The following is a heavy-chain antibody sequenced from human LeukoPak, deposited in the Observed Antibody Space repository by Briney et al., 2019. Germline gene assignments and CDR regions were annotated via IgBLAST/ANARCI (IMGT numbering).Heavy chain of an antibody. J-gene: IGHJ4*02. CDR2: IYYSGST. D-gene: IGHD1-26*01. V-gene: IGHV4-39*01. CDR1: GGSISSSSYY. CDR3: ARIVGTSDY. Sequence: SETLSLTCTVSGGSISSSSYYWGWIRQPPGKGLEWIGSIYYSGSTYYNPSLKSRVTISVDTSKNQFSLKLSSVTAADTAVYYCARIVGTSDYWGQGTLVTVSS.